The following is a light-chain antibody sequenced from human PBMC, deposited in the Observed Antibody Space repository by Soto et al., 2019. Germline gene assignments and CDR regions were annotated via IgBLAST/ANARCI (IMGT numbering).Light chain of an antibody. CDR3: QTWGTGIQV. CDR2: LNSDGSH. J-gene: IGLJ2*01. Sequence: QPVLTQSPSASASLGASVMLTGTLSSGHSSYAIAWHQQQPEKGPRYLMKLNSDGSHSKGDGIPDRFSGSSSGAERYLTISSLQSEDEADYYCQTWGTGIQVFGGGTKLTVL. CDR1: SGHSSYA. V-gene: IGLV4-69*01.